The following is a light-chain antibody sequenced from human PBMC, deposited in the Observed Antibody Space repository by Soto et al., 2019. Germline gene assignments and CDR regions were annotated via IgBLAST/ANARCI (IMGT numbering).Light chain of an antibody. V-gene: IGLV1-51*01. CDR3: GAGDSSGRRSV. Sequence: ARAQPLSGAAAPGQKVTLSWSGRSSNIGHNYVSWYRHLPGTAPKLLIYDNNQRPSGIPDRFSGSKSGTSATLGITGLLSGDEARLCCGAGDSSGRRSVFGGGTRL. CDR2: DNN. CDR1: SSNIGHNY. J-gene: IGLJ2*01.